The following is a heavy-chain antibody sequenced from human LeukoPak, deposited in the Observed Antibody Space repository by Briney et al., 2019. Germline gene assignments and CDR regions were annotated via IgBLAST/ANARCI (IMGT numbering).Heavy chain of an antibody. Sequence: GGPLRLSCAASGFTFSSYAMSWVRQAPGKGLEWVSAISSSSSYIYYADSVKGRFTISRDNAKNSPYLQMNSLRAEDTAVYYCAREGDCSSTSCYHSVDYWGQGTLVTVSS. CDR3: AREGDCSSTSCYHSVDY. CDR2: ISSSSSYI. D-gene: IGHD2-2*01. J-gene: IGHJ4*02. CDR1: GFTFSSYA. V-gene: IGHV3-21*01.